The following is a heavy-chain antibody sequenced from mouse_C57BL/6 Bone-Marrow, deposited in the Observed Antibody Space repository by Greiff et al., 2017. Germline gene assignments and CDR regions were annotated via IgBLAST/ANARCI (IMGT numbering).Heavy chain of an antibody. CDR2: ISYDGSN. CDR3: ARDDYDGPLDY. J-gene: IGHJ2*01. D-gene: IGHD2-4*01. CDR1: GYSITSGYY. Sequence: DVHLVESGPGLVKPSQSLSLTCSVTGYSITSGYYWNWIRPFPGNKLEWMGYISYDGSNNYNPSLKNRSSITRDTSKNQFFLKLNSVTTEDTATDYCARDDYDGPLDYWGQGTTLTVSS. V-gene: IGHV3-6*01.